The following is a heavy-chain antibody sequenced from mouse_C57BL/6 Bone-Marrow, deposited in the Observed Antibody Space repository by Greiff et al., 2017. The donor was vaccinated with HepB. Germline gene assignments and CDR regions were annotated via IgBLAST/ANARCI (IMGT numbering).Heavy chain of an antibody. CDR2: ISDGGSYT. D-gene: IGHD3-2*02. CDR1: GFTFSSYA. Sequence: EVHLVESGGGLVKPGGSLKLSCAASGFTFSSYAMSWVRQTPEKRLEWVATISDGGSYTYYPDNVKGRFTISRDNAKNNLYLQMRHLKSEDTAMYYCARDRGSSGPAWFAYWGQGTLVTVSA. J-gene: IGHJ3*01. CDR3: ARDRGSSGPAWFAY. V-gene: IGHV5-4*01.